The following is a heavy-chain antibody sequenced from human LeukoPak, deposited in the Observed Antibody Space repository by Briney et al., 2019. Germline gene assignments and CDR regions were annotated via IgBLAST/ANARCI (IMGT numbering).Heavy chain of an antibody. V-gene: IGHV3-64*01. CDR2: ISNNGADT. Sequence: GXSLXLSCAASGFTFNVYXXNWVRQAPGKGLEXVSGISNNGADTYYGNSVKGRFTISRDNSRNTLYLQMGSLRPEDMAVYFCTRGSWSYYSYNWFDPWGQGTLVSVSS. CDR3: TRGSWSYYSYNWFDP. J-gene: IGHJ5*02. D-gene: IGHD3-10*01. CDR1: GFTFNVYX.